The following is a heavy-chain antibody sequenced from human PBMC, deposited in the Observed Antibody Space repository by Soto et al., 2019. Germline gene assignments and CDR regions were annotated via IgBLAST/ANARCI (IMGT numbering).Heavy chain of an antibody. CDR1: AYTFTNYG. CDR2: SSAYNGNI. V-gene: IGHV1-18*01. Sequence: QVQLVQSGGEVKKPGASVKFSCKASAYTFTNYGISWVRQAPGQGLEWMGWSSAYNGNINYAQKFRGRVTMTTDTSTRSASLEVRSLRSDDTGVYYCARSGSSWNLREFDSWGQGTLVTVSS. J-gene: IGHJ4*02. D-gene: IGHD6-13*01. CDR3: ARSGSSWNLREFDS.